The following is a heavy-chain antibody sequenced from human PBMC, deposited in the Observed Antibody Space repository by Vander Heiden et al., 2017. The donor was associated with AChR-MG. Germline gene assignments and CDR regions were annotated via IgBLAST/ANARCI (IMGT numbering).Heavy chain of an antibody. CDR3: ARDSPYSGYDNNWFDP. CDR2: IWDDGSNK. D-gene: IGHD5-12*01. CDR1: GFTFSSYG. Sequence: QVQLVESGGGVVQPGRSLRLSCAASGFTFSSYGMHWVRQAPGKGLWWVAVIWDDGSNKYYADSVKGRFTISRDNSKNTLYLQMNSLRAEDTAVYYCARDSPYSGYDNNWFDPWGQGTLVTVSS. V-gene: IGHV3-33*01. J-gene: IGHJ5*02.